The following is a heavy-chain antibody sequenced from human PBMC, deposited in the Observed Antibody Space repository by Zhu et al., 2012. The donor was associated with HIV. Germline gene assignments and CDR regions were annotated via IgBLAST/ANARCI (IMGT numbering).Heavy chain of an antibody. CDR2: IYHTGST. D-gene: IGHD1-1*01. V-gene: IGHV4-4*02. CDR3: AGRTNGHWILGY. J-gene: IGHJ4*02. CDR1: GGSISSNTW. Sequence: QVQLLESGPGLVKPSGTLSLTCAVSGGSISSNTWWTWVRQPPGKGLEWIGEIYHTGSTNYNPSLESRVTISVDKSNNQFSLELTSVTAADTAIYYCAGRTNGHWILGYWGQGTLVTVSS.